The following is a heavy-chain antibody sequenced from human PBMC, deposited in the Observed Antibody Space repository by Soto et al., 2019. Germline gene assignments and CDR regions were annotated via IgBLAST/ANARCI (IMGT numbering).Heavy chain of an antibody. J-gene: IGHJ2*01. CDR3: ARDGWTGHVWFFDL. CDR1: GFTFSNYA. V-gene: IGHV3-30*04. CDR2: ISYDGSNK. Sequence: QVQLVESGGGVVQPGRSLGLSCAASGFTFSNYAMHWVRQAPGKGLEWVAVISYDGSNKYYTDSGKGRFTISRDNAKSTLYLQMNILSAADTAIYYCARDGWTGHVWFFDLWGRGTLVTVSS. D-gene: IGHD3-9*01.